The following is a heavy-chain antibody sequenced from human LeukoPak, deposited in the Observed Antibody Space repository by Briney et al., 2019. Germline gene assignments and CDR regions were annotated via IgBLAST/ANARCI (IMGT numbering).Heavy chain of an antibody. V-gene: IGHV3-30*18. CDR3: AKDLGDIYYGSGSYGDY. CDR1: GFTFSSYG. Sequence: PGGSLRLSCAASGFTFSSYGMHWVRQAPGKGLEWVAVISYDGSNKYYADSVKGRFTISRDNSKNTLYLQMNSLRAEDTAVYYCAKDLGDIYYGSGSYGDYWGQGTLVTVSS. CDR2: ISYDGSNK. J-gene: IGHJ4*02. D-gene: IGHD3-10*01.